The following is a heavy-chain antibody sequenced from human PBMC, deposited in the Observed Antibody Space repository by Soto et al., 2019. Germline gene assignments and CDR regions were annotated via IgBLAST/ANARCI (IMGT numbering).Heavy chain of an antibody. J-gene: IGHJ4*02. Sequence: SETLSLTCAVSGGSFTSNNWWTWVRQPPGQGLEWIGEIYRTGSTNYNPSLKSRVTISLDKSENQFSLKVTSLTAADTAVYYCASRDPGTSVDYWGQGTWVTVSS. CDR3: ASRDPGTSVDY. D-gene: IGHD1-7*01. CDR2: IYRTGST. V-gene: IGHV4-4*02. CDR1: GGSFTSNNW.